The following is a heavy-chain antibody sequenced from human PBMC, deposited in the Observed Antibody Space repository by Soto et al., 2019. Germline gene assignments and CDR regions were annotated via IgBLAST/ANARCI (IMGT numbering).Heavy chain of an antibody. D-gene: IGHD4-17*01. CDR1: GFTFSSFA. J-gene: IGHJ5*02. CDR3: AKHYGDYSNNWFDP. V-gene: IGHV3-23*01. CDR2: ISGSGGST. Sequence: GGSLRLSCAASGFTFSSFAMSWVRQAPGKGLEWVSAISGSGGSTYYADSVKGRFTISRDNSKNTLYLQMNSLRAEDTAVYYCAKHYGDYSNNWFDPWGHGTLVTVSS.